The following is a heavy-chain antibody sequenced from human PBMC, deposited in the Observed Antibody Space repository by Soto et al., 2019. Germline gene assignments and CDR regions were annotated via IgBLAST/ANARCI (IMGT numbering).Heavy chain of an antibody. J-gene: IGHJ1*01. V-gene: IGHV3-30-3*01. Sequence: QVQLVESGGRVVQPGGSLRLSCAASGFMFSRYAIHWVRQAPGEGLEWVAVISKDGSVNYYADSVRGRFSISRDKSKNTVYLEMNGMRDDDTAVFYCARSRSGAVPDSFGYWGQGTLVTVSS. CDR3: ARSRSGAVPDSFGY. CDR2: ISKDGSVN. D-gene: IGHD3-3*01. CDR1: GFMFSRYA.